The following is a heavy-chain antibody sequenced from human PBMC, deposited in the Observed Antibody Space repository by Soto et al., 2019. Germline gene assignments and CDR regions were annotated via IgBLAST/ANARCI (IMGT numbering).Heavy chain of an antibody. V-gene: IGHV4-34*01. CDR2: INHSGST. CDR3: ARELIAPRGYYYYGLDV. CDR1: GGSFSGYY. D-gene: IGHD6-6*01. Sequence: PSETLSLTCAVYGGSFSGYYWSWIRQPPGKGLEWIGEINHSGSTNYNPSLKSRVTISVDTSKNQFSLKLSSVTAADTAVYYCARELIAPRGYYYYGLDVWGQGTTVTVSS. J-gene: IGHJ6*02.